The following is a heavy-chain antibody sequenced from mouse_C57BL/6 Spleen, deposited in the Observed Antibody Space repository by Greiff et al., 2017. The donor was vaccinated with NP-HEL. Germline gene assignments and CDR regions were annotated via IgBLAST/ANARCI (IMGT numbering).Heavy chain of an antibody. Sequence: EVMLVESGGDLVKPGGSLKLSCAASGFTFSSYGMSWVRQTPDKRLEWVATISSGGSYTYYPDSVKGRFTISRDNAKNTLYLQMSSLKSEDTAMYYGARHLLITTVPSYFDVWGTGTTVTVSS. CDR3: ARHLLITTVPSYFDV. V-gene: IGHV5-6*01. CDR2: ISSGGSYT. J-gene: IGHJ1*03. D-gene: IGHD1-1*01. CDR1: GFTFSSYG.